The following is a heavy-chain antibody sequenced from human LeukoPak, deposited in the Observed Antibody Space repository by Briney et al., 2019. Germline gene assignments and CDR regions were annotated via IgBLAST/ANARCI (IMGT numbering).Heavy chain of an antibody. CDR3: ANGTNWFDP. CDR1: GYSISSGYY. V-gene: IGHV4-38-2*01. Sequence: PSETLSLTCAVSGYSISSGYYWDWIRPPAGKGLEWIGRIYTTGSTNYNPSLNSRVSISVDTSKNQFSLKLSSVTAADTAVYYCANGTNWFDPWGQGTLVTVSS. J-gene: IGHJ5*02. D-gene: IGHD1-14*01. CDR2: IYTTGST.